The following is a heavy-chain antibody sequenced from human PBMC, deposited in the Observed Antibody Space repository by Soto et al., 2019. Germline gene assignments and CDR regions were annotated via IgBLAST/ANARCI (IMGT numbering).Heavy chain of an antibody. CDR3: ANNVPWIAY. J-gene: IGHJ4*02. V-gene: IGHV3-15*01. D-gene: IGHD1-1*01. Sequence: GGSLRLSCAASGFSFSNAWMSWVRQAPGKGLEWVGRIKSKTDGGTTDYAAPVKGRFIISRDDSKNTLYLQMNSLKTEDTAVYFCANNVPWIAYWGQGTLVTVSS. CDR1: GFSFSNAW. CDR2: IKSKTDGGTT.